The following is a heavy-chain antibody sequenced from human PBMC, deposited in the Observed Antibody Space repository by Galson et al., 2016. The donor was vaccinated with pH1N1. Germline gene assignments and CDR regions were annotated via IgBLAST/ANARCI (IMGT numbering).Heavy chain of an antibody. Sequence: ETLSLTCSVSGVSISRHYWSWIRQPAGKGLEWIGRLYKSGSTKYNSSLKSRVTMSGDKSKNQFSLKLTSVTAADTAVYYCVREDIVVGEGWHHGMDAWGQRTTVTVSS. V-gene: IGHV4-4*07. CDR3: VREDIVVGEGWHHGMDA. CDR1: GVSISRHY. CDR2: LYKSGST. J-gene: IGHJ6*02. D-gene: IGHD2-2*01.